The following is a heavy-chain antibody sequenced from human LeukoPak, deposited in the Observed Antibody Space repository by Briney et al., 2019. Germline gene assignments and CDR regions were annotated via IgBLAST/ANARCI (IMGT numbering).Heavy chain of an antibody. D-gene: IGHD6-19*01. J-gene: IGHJ4*02. Sequence: ASVKVSCKASGYTFTNYAMHWVRQAPGQRLEWMGWIKAGNGNTEYPQKFQGRVTITRDTSASTAYMELSSLRSEDTAAYYCARERDVGRYSSGWYSWDYWGQGTLVTVSS. CDR3: ARERDVGRYSSGWYSWDY. CDR2: IKAGNGNT. V-gene: IGHV1-3*01. CDR1: GYTFTNYA.